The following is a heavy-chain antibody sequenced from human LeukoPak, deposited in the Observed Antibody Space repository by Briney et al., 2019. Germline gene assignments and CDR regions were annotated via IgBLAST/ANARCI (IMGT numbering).Heavy chain of an antibody. Sequence: GGSLRLSYSASGFTCCYVRMGRERQAPGKGLEWVGRIKSKSDGGTTDYAAPVKGRFTISRDDSKNTLYLQMNSLKTEDTAVYYRTTMSVATRRAYSCGQSTLVTVSS. D-gene: IGHD1-1*01. CDR3: TTMSVATRRAYS. CDR1: GFTCCYVR. V-gene: IGHV3-15*01. J-gene: IGHJ4*02. CDR2: IKSKSDGGTT.